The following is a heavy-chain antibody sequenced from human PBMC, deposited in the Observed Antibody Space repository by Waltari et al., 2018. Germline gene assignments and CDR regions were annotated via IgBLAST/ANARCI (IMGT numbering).Heavy chain of an antibody. CDR2: IKSKTDGGTT. D-gene: IGHD2-8*02. CDR1: GFTFSNAW. CDR3: TTKLGYCTGGVCYDFDY. Sequence: EVQLVESGGGLVKPGGSLRLSCAASGFTFSNAWMSWVRQAPGKGLEWVGRIKSKTDGGTTDYAAPVKGRFTISRDDSKNTLYLQMNSLKTEDTAVYYCTTKLGYCTGGVCYDFDYWGQGTLVTVSS. J-gene: IGHJ4*02. V-gene: IGHV3-15*01.